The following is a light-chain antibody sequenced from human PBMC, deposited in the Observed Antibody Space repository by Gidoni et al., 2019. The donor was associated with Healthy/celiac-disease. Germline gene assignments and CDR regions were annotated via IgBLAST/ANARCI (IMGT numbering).Light chain of an antibody. CDR1: QSISSW. CDR3: QQYNSYWT. Sequence: DIQMTQSPSTLSASVGDRVTITCRASQSISSWLAWYQQKPGKAPKILIYKESSLESGVQSRFSGSGSGTEFTLTISSLQPDDFATYYGQQYNSYWTFXQXTKVEIK. CDR2: KES. J-gene: IGKJ1*01. V-gene: IGKV1-5*03.